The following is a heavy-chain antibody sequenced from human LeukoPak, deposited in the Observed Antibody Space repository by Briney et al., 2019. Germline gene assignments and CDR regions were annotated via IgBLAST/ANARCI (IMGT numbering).Heavy chain of an antibody. CDR3: ARDGATLGAMDV. CDR2: INNDGSST. Sequence: GGSLRLSCAASRFTFSTYWMHWVRQAPGKGLVWVSNINNDGSSTNYADSVKGRFTISRDNAKNTVYLQMSSLRADDTAVHYCARDGATLGAMDVWGQGTTVTVSS. V-gene: IGHV3-74*01. J-gene: IGHJ6*02. D-gene: IGHD3-16*01. CDR1: RFTFSTYW.